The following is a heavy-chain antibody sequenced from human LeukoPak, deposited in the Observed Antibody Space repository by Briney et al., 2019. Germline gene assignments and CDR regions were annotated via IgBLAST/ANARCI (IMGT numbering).Heavy chain of an antibody. V-gene: IGHV3-48*01. J-gene: IGHJ4*02. CDR2: ISSSSRTV. CDR3: ASPSVVGY. CDR1: GFTFSSYS. Sequence: PGGSLRLSCAASGFTFSSYSMNWVRQAPGKGLEWVSYISSSSRTVYYADSVKGRFTISRDSSKNSLYLQMNSLRAEDTAVYYCASPSVVGYWGQGTLVTVSS. D-gene: IGHD6-6*01.